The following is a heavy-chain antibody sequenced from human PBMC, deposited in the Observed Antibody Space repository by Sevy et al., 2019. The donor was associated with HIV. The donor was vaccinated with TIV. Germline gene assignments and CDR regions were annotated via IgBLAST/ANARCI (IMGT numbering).Heavy chain of an antibody. J-gene: IGHJ4*02. CDR3: AAGDTAFLADLDF. Sequence: GESLKISCGASGFSISTHAMNWVRQAPGGGLEWISGISATDGSTHYADSVKGRFTISRDNSKNTVHLQMNSLRAEDTALYYCAAGDTAFLADLDFWGQGTLVTVSS. CDR2: ISATDGST. V-gene: IGHV3-23*01. D-gene: IGHD5-18*01. CDR1: GFSISTHA.